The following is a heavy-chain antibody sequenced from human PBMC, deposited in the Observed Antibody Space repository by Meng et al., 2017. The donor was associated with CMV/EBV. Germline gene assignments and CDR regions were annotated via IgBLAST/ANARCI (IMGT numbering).Heavy chain of an antibody. CDR1: GGSFSGYY. J-gene: IGHJ4*02. CDR2: INHSGST. CDR3: ARNSIAAAGSGELDY. Sequence: SQTLSLTCAVYGGSFSGYYWSWIRQPPGKGLEWIGEINHSGSTNYNPSLKSRVTISVDTSKNQFSLKLSSMTAADTAVYYCARNSIAAAGSGELDYWGQGTLVTVSS. V-gene: IGHV4-34*01. D-gene: IGHD6-13*01.